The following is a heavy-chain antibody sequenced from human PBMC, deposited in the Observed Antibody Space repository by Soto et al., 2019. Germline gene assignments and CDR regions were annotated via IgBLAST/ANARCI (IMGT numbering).Heavy chain of an antibody. Sequence: GGSLRLSCAASGFTFSSYAMSWVRQAPGKGLEWVSAISGSGGNTYYAGSVKGRFTISRENAKNTLYLQMNSLRAEDTAVYYCARWVSYYDSSGYYFDAFDIWGQGTTVTVSS. CDR3: ARWVSYYDSSGYYFDAFDI. CDR1: GFTFSSYA. D-gene: IGHD3-22*01. V-gene: IGHV3-23*01. J-gene: IGHJ3*02. CDR2: ISGSGGNT.